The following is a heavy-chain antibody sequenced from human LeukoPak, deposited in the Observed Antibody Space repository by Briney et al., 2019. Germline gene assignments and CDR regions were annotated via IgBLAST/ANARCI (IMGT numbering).Heavy chain of an antibody. D-gene: IGHD3-10*01. CDR2: INPNSGGT. CDR3: ARDQPNYYGSGSYYMPLGY. CDR1: GYTFTGYY. Sequence: ASVKVSCKASGYTFTGYYMHWVRQAPGQGLEWMGRINPNSGGTNYAQKFQGRVTMTRDTSISTAYTELSRLRSEDTAVYYCARDQPNYYGSGSYYMPLGYWGQGTLVTVSS. J-gene: IGHJ4*02. V-gene: IGHV1-2*06.